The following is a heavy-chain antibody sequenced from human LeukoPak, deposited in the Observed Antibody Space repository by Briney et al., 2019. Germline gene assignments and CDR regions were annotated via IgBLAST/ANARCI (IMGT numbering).Heavy chain of an antibody. D-gene: IGHD3-3*01. CDR1: TRYFTNYW. CDR3: GTSRWSGVVDS. J-gene: IGHJ5*01. Sequence: PGGSLRLSCTASTRYFTNYWMHWVRQVPGKGLAWLSRIDRDGLKADYTDSVRGRFTISRHNAKSTAYLQMNSLRAEGTAVYYCGTSRWSGVVDSWGQGTLVTVSS. CDR2: IDRDGLKA. V-gene: IGHV3-74*01.